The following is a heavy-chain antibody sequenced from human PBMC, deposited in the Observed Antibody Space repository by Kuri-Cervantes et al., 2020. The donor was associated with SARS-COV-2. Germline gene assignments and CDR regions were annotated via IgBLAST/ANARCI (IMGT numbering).Heavy chain of an antibody. V-gene: IGHV5-51*01. CDR2: IYPGDSDT. J-gene: IGHJ6*02. CDR1: GYSFTSYW. CDR3: ARLHVTTTPYYGMDV. D-gene: IGHD4-17*01. Sequence: GESLKISCKGSGYSFTSYWIGWVRQMPGKGLEWMGIIYPGDSDTRYSPSFQGQVTISADKSISTAYLQWSSLKASDTAMYYCARLHVTTTPYYGMDVWGQGTTVTVSS.